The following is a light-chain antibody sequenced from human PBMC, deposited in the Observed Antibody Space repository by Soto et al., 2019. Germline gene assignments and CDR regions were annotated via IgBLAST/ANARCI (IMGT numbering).Light chain of an antibody. CDR3: QQYGNSPYA. V-gene: IGKV3-20*01. CDR2: GAS. J-gene: IGKJ2*01. CDR1: QSVSSNY. Sequence: EIVLTQCPGTLSLSPGERATLSCRASQSVSSNYLAWYQQKSGQAPRLLIYGASSRATGIPDRFSGSGSGTDFTLTISKLEPEDFAVYYCQQYGNSPYAFGQGTELEI.